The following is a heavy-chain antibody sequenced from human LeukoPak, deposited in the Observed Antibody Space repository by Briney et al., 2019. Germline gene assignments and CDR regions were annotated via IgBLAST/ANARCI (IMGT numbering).Heavy chain of an antibody. D-gene: IGHD3-10*01. Sequence: ESGGSLRLSCAASGFTFSSYAMHWVRQAPGKGLEWVAVISYDGSNKYYADSVKGRFTISRDNSKNTLYLQMNSLRAEDTAVYHCARESISPRYDSGSHGLDYWGQETLVTVSS. J-gene: IGHJ4*02. V-gene: IGHV3-30*14. CDR3: ARESISPRYDSGSHGLDY. CDR1: GFTFSSYA. CDR2: ISYDGSNK.